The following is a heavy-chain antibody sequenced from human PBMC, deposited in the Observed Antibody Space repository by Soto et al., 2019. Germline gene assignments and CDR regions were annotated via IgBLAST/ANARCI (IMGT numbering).Heavy chain of an antibody. J-gene: IGHJ4*02. Sequence: GGSLRLSFAASGFTVSSNYMSWVRQAPGKGLEWVSVIYSGGSTYYADSVKGRFTISRHNSKNTLYLQMNSLRAEDTAVYYCARGYYYDSSGYPFDYWGQGTLVTVSS. CDR3: ARGYYYDSSGYPFDY. V-gene: IGHV3-53*04. CDR1: GFTVSSNY. CDR2: IYSGGST. D-gene: IGHD3-22*01.